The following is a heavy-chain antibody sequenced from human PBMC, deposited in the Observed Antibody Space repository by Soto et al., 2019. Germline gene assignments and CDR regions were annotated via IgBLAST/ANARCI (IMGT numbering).Heavy chain of an antibody. CDR2: ISGSGGST. CDR3: AKDRAPRYGMDV. D-gene: IGHD3-10*01. J-gene: IGHJ6*02. CDR1: GFTFSSYA. V-gene: IGHV3-23*01. Sequence: PGGSLRLSCAASGFTFSSYAMTWVRQAPGKGLEWVSVISGSGGSTYYADSVKGRFTISRDNSKNTLYLQMNSLRAEDTAVYYCAKDRAPRYGMDVWGQWTTVTVSS.